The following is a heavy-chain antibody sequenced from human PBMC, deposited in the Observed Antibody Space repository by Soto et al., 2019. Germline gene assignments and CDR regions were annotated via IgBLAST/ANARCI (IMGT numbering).Heavy chain of an antibody. CDR3: ARGQPAASTYYYYYMDV. Sequence: SETLSLTCAVYGGSFSGYYWSWIRQPPGKGLEWIGEINHSGSTNYNPSLKSRVTISVDTSKNQFSLKLSSVTAADTAVYYCARGQPAASTYYYYYMDVWGKGTTVTVSS. J-gene: IGHJ6*03. V-gene: IGHV4-34*01. CDR1: GGSFSGYY. D-gene: IGHD2-2*01. CDR2: INHSGST.